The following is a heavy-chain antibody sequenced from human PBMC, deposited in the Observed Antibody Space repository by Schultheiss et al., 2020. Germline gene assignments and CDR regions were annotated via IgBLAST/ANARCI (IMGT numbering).Heavy chain of an antibody. CDR3: ARDSTVTRYYYMDV. J-gene: IGHJ6*03. D-gene: IGHD4-17*01. CDR1: GFTFSSYA. Sequence: GGSLRVSCAASGFTFSSYAMSWVRQAPGKGLEWVSAISGSGGSTYYADSVKGRFTISRDNSKNTLYLQMNSLRAEDTAVYYCARDSTVTRYYYMDVWGKGTTVTVSS. CDR2: ISGSGGST. V-gene: IGHV3-23*01.